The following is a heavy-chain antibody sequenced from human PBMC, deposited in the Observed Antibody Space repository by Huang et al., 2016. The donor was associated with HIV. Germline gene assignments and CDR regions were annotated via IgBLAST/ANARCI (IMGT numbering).Heavy chain of an antibody. CDR1: TFTFGAYW. CDR3: ATKTAAMDI. V-gene: IGHV3-7*01. J-gene: IGHJ6*02. CDR2: IKKDESEK. Sequence: VESGGRLVQPGGSIRLSCVGSTFTFGAYWMSWVRQFPGKGLEWVDNIKKDESEKYYVESVKVRFNNSRDNAKKVLFLEMNNVRVEDTATYYCATKTAAMDIWGQGTTVTVS. D-gene: IGHD1-7*01.